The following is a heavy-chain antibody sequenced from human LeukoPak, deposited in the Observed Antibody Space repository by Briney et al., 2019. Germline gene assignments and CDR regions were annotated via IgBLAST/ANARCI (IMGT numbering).Heavy chain of an antibody. V-gene: IGHV3-23*01. D-gene: IGHD4-11*01. Sequence: PGGSLRLSCAASGFTFNSYVMKWVSQTPGKGLEWVSSISSSGYSTFYADSVKGRFTISRDNSKNTLYLQMNSLRADDTAVYYCAKRDYSNYLGYWGQGTLVTVSS. CDR1: GFTFNSYV. J-gene: IGHJ4*02. CDR3: AKRDYSNYLGY. CDR2: ISSSGYST.